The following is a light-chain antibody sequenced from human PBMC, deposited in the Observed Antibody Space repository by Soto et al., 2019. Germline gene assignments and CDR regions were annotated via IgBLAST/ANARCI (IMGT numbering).Light chain of an antibody. CDR3: QQYGLSPRT. Sequence: EIVLTQSPATLSSFPGDRVTLSCRASQSVSSSYLAWYQQKPGQAPRLFIYASSIRATGVPDRFSGSGSGTDFTLTISRLEPEDFAVYYCQQYGLSPRTFGRGTKVDIK. CDR2: ASS. J-gene: IGKJ1*01. CDR1: QSVSSSY. V-gene: IGKV3-20*01.